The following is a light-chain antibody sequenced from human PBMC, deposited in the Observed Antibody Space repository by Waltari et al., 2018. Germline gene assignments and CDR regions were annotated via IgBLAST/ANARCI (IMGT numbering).Light chain of an antibody. Sequence: EIVLTQSPGTLSLSPGERGTLSCRARQSVSRFLAWYQQKPGQAPRLLIYGASTRATGIPGRFSGSGSGTDFSLTISRLEPEDFAVYYCQKYDRLPATFGQGTKVEIK. CDR3: QKYDRLPAT. V-gene: IGKV3-20*01. J-gene: IGKJ1*01. CDR2: GAS. CDR1: QSVSRF.